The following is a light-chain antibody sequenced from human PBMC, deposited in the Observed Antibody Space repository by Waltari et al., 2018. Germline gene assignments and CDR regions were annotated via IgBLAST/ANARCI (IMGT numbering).Light chain of an antibody. J-gene: IGKJ4*01. CDR1: QTINNNS. Sequence: IVLTHSTDTLSLSPGQRATLSCRASQTINNNSLVWYQQKPGQAPRLIIHGASSRATGFPDRFSGSGSGTDFTLTISSLKPEDSAVYYCQQYDGSVLTFGGGTKVEI. V-gene: IGKV3-20*01. CDR3: QQYDGSVLT. CDR2: GAS.